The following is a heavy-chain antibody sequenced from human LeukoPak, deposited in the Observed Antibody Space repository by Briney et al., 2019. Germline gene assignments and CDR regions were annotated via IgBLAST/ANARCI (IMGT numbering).Heavy chain of an antibody. CDR3: AKGHYGDYSMIDY. V-gene: IGHV3-9*01. Sequence: GRSLRLSCAASGFTFDDYAMYWVRHAPGKGLEWVSGITWNSGSIGYADSVKGRFTISRDNAKNSLYLQMNSLRAEDTALYYCAKGHYGDYSMIDYWGQGTLVTVSS. CDR1: GFTFDDYA. D-gene: IGHD4-17*01. CDR2: ITWNSGSI. J-gene: IGHJ4*02.